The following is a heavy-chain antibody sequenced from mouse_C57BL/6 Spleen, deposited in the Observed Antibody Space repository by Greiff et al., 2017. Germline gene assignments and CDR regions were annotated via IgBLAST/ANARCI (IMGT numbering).Heavy chain of an antibody. CDR2: INPNNGGT. Sequence: EVQLQQSGPELVKPGASVKISCKASGYTFTDYYMNWVKQSHGKSLEWIGDINPNNGGTSYNQKFKGKATLTVDKSSSTAYMERRSLTSEDSAVYYCARGWLLRGDYAMDYWGQGTSVTVSS. CDR1: GYTFTDYY. V-gene: IGHV1-26*01. J-gene: IGHJ4*01. CDR3: ARGWLLRGDYAMDY. D-gene: IGHD2-3*01.